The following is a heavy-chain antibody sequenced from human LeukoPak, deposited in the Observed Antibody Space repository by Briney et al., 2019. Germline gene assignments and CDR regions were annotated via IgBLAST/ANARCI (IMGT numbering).Heavy chain of an antibody. CDR2: MNPNSGNT. CDR3: ARVLLWFGEPLDY. J-gene: IGHJ4*02. Sequence: ASVKVSCKASGYTFTSYDINWVRQATGQGLEWMGWMNPNSGNTGYAQKFQGRVTMTRNTSISTAYKELSSLRSEDTAVYYCARVLLWFGEPLDYWGQGTLVTVSS. V-gene: IGHV1-8*01. CDR1: GYTFTSYD. D-gene: IGHD3-10*01.